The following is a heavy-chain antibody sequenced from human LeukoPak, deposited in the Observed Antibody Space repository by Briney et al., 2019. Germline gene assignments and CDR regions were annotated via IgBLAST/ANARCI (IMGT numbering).Heavy chain of an antibody. CDR3: ARDHHYYDSSGYV. D-gene: IGHD3-22*01. Sequence: GASVKVSCKSSGGTFSSYAISWVRQAPGQGLEWMGRIIPIVGVGNYAQKFQGRVTITADRSTSTVYMELSSLRSEDTAMYYCARDHHYYDSSGYVWGQGTLVTVSS. CDR1: GGTFSSYA. CDR2: IIPIVGVG. V-gene: IGHV1-69*04. J-gene: IGHJ4*02.